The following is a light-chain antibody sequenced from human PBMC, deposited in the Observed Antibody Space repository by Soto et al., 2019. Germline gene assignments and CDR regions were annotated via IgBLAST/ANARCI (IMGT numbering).Light chain of an antibody. Sequence: QSALTQPASVSGSPGQSITIACLGSNNDIGPYDYVSWFQQHTGEAPKVIIYAVVNRASGVSDRFFGFKSGNTASLTISGLQAEDEADYYCGSYTTSDTWVFVGGTKLTVL. J-gene: IGLJ3*02. CDR1: NNDIGPYDY. V-gene: IGLV2-14*01. CDR3: GSYTTSDTWV. CDR2: AVV.